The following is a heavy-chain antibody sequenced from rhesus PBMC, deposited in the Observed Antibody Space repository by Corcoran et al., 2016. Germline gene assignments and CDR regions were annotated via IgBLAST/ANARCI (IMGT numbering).Heavy chain of an antibody. CDR2: ISESGGTI. Sequence: DVQLVESGGGLVKPGGSLRLSCVASGFTFSSYVMHWVRQAPGKGLEWVSVISESGGTIYYADSVNGRFTISRDNAKNSLFLQMNSLRAEDTAVYYCTSAREYTYFDYWGQGVLVTVSS. CDR3: TSAREYTYFDY. D-gene: IGHD4-23*01. V-gene: IGHV3S26*01. CDR1: GFTFSSYV. J-gene: IGHJ4*01.